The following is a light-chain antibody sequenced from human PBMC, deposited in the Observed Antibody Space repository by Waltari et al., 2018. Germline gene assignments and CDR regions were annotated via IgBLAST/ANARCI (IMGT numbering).Light chain of an antibody. CDR1: KSDVGFYNY. Sequence: QSALTQPASVSGSPGQSITIFCTGTKSDVGFYNYVSWYQQHPGKAPKFIIYDVSQRPSGISNRFSGSKSGNTASLTISGLQADDEADYYCKSYTGTGSWVFGGGTKLTVL. V-gene: IGLV2-14*03. J-gene: IGLJ3*02. CDR3: KSYTGTGSWV. CDR2: DVS.